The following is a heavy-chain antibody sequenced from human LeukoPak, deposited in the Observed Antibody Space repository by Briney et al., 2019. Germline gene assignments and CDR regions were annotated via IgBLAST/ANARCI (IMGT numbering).Heavy chain of an antibody. CDR1: GFTFSSYA. CDR3: AKDHFDSSGYYSHFDY. V-gene: IGHV3-23*01. Sequence: AGGSLRLSCAAFGFTFSSYAMSWVRQAPGKGLEWVSAISGSGGSTYYADSVKGRFTISRDNSKNTLYLQMNSLRAKDTAVYCCAKDHFDSSGYYSHFDYWGQGTLVTVSS. CDR2: ISGSGGST. D-gene: IGHD3-22*01. J-gene: IGHJ4*02.